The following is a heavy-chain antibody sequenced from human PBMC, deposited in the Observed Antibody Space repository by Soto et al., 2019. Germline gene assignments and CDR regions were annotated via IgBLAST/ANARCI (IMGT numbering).Heavy chain of an antibody. Sequence: GGSLRLSCAASGFTFSNYAMSWVRQAPGKGLEWVSAISGSGRSTYYADSVKGRFTISRDNSDNTLFLQMNSLRADDTAVYYCAKALIQYTSGCPDYWGQGSLVTVSS. J-gene: IGHJ4*02. CDR3: AKALIQYTSGCPDY. V-gene: IGHV3-23*01. D-gene: IGHD6-19*01. CDR1: GFTFSNYA. CDR2: ISGSGRST.